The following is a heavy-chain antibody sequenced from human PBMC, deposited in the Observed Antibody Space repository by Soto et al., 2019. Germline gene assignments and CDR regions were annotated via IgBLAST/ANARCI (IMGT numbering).Heavy chain of an antibody. CDR2: ISSASSET. CDR3: AGVAY. J-gene: IGHJ4*02. V-gene: IGHV3-21*01. CDR1: GFTFSRVS. Sequence: GSLRLSCEASGFTFSRVSMNWVRQVPGKGLEWVASISSASSETWYADSVKSRFIVSRDNALNSLFLQMNTLIPEDSAIYYCAGVAYWVPGTQVAVSS.